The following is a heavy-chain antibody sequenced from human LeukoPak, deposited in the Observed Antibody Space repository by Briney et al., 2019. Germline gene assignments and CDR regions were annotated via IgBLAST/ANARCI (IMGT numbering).Heavy chain of an antibody. V-gene: IGHV4-59*01. CDR2: LYNSGST. CDR1: GGSISSYY. D-gene: IGHD4-17*01. CDR3: ARGRYNDYGFDY. Sequence: PSETLSLTCTVSGGSISSYYWSWIRQPPGKELEWIGYLYNSGSTNYNPSFKSRVTMSVDTSKNQFSLKLNSMTAADTAVYFCARGRYNDYGFDYWGQGTLVTVSS. J-gene: IGHJ4*02.